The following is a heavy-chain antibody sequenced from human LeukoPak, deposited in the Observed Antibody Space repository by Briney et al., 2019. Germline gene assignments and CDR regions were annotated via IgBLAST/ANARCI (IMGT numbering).Heavy chain of an antibody. V-gene: IGHV3-30-3*01. Sequence: QSGGSLSLSCAASGLTFSAYALHWVRQAPGKGLEWVSVISYDGSNKYYADSVKGRFTISRDNSKNTLYLQMNSLRPDDTAVYYCARDGGFDYWGQGTLVTVSS. CDR2: ISYDGSNK. D-gene: IGHD3-16*01. CDR1: GLTFSAYA. CDR3: ARDGGFDY. J-gene: IGHJ4*02.